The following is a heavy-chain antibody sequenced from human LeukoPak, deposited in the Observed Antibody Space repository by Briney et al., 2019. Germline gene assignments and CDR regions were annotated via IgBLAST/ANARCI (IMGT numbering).Heavy chain of an antibody. Sequence: PGGSLRLSCAASGFTFDDYAMHWVRQAPGKGLEWVSLISGDGGSTYYADSVKGRFTISRDNAKNSLYLQMNSLRAEDTAVYYCARAIVYYDFWSGPLNFDYWGQGTLVTVSS. J-gene: IGHJ4*02. CDR2: ISGDGGST. CDR3: ARAIVYYDFWSGPLNFDY. D-gene: IGHD3-3*01. CDR1: GFTFDDYA. V-gene: IGHV3-43*02.